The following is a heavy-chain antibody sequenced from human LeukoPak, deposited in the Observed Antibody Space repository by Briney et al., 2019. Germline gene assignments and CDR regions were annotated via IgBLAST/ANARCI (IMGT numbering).Heavy chain of an antibody. D-gene: IGHD2-15*01. CDR2: IYDSGST. J-gene: IGHJ3*02. Sequence: PSQTLSLTCTVSGGSIRSGDYYWSWIRQPPGKGLEWIGYIYDSGSTYYNPSLKSRITISVDTSENRSSLKLSSVTATDTAVYYCARNCSGGSCYGAFDIWGQGTMVTVSS. V-gene: IGHV4-30-4*01. CDR1: GGSIRSGDYY. CDR3: ARNCSGGSCYGAFDI.